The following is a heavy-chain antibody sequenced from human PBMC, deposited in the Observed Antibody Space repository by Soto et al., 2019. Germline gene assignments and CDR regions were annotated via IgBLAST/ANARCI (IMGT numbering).Heavy chain of an antibody. Sequence: ASETLSLTCTVSGASITYGGYSWSWIRQTPGKGLEWIGYINHLETTFYNPSFESRLTLSIDRAKNQFSLNLNSMSAADRGVYFCARGGGSDSFDNWGQGILVTASS. J-gene: IGHJ4*02. CDR3: ARGGGSDSFDN. D-gene: IGHD1-26*01. CDR1: GASITYGGYS. V-gene: IGHV4-30-2*01. CDR2: INHLETT.